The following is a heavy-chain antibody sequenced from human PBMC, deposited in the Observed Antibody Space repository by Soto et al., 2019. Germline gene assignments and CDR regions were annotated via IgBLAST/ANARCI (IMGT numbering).Heavy chain of an antibody. J-gene: IGHJ5*02. Sequence: GSGPTLVNPTQTLTLTCTFSGFSLSTSGVGVGWIRQPPGKALEWLALIYWDDDKRYSPSLKSRLTITKDTSKNQVVLTMTNMDPVDTATYYCAHSGVLSIAAAGTGCWFDPWGQGTLVTVSS. V-gene: IGHV2-5*02. CDR1: GFSLSTSGVG. D-gene: IGHD6-13*01. CDR2: IYWDDDK. CDR3: AHSGVLSIAAAGTGCWFDP.